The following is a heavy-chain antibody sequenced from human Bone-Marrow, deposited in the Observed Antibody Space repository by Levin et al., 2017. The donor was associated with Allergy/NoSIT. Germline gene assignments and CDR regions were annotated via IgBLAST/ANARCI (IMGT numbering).Heavy chain of an antibody. D-gene: IGHD3-10*01. CDR1: GGSIRSSSYY. CDR3: ARQALGFGEPIQYYYYMDV. Sequence: SQTLSLTCTVSGGSIRSSSYYWGWIRQPPGKGLEWIGSIYYSGSTYYNPSLKSRVTISVDTSKNQFSLKLSSVTAADTAVYYCARQALGFGEPIQYYYYMDVWGKGTTVTVSS. V-gene: IGHV4-39*01. CDR2: IYYSGST. J-gene: IGHJ6*03.